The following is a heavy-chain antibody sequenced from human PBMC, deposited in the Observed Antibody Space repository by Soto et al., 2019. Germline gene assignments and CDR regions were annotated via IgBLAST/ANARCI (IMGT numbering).Heavy chain of an antibody. D-gene: IGHD2-8*01. CDR2: IWYDGSNK. J-gene: IGHJ3*01. V-gene: IGHV3-33*01. Sequence: EGSLRLSCAASGFTFSSYGMHWVRQAPGKGLEWVAVIWYDGSNKYYADSVKGRFTISRDNSKNTLYLQMNSLRAEDTAVYYCARDPYCNNGVCYRDAYDFPSQGT. CDR1: GFTFSSYG. CDR3: ARDPYCNNGVCYRDAYDF.